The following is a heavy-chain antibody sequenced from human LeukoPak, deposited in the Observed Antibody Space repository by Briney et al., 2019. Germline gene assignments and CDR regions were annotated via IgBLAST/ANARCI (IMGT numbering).Heavy chain of an antibody. D-gene: IGHD3-10*01. J-gene: IGHJ4*02. CDR1: GGSISSYY. Sequence: SETLSLTCTVSGGSISSYYWSWIRQPPRKGLEWIGYIYYSGNTYYNPSLKSRVTISVDTSKNQFSLKLSSVTAADTAVYYCARVVSSLWFVNYFDYWGRGTLVTVSS. V-gene: IGHV4-59*04. CDR3: ARVVSSLWFVNYFDY. CDR2: IYYSGNT.